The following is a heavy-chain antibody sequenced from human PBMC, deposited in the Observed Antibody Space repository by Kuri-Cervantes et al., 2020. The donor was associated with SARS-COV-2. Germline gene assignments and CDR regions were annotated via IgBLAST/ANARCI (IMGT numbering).Heavy chain of an antibody. D-gene: IGHD3-3*01. J-gene: IGHJ6*02. CDR1: GFTFSGHW. CDR2: ISSSSSYI. Sequence: GESLKISCAASGFTFSGHWIHWVRQAPGKGLEWVSSISSSSSYIYYADSVKGRFTISRDNAKNSLYLQMNSLRAEDTAVYYCARDARITIFGVEPWGYYGMDVWGQGTTVTVSS. V-gene: IGHV3-21*01. CDR3: ARDARITIFGVEPWGYYGMDV.